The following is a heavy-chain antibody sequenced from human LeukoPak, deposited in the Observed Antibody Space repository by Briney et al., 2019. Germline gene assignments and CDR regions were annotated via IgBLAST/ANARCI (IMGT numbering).Heavy chain of an antibody. CDR1: GESFSKYY. J-gene: IGHJ6*03. CDR3: AREVIVVVPAAMVHYYYYMDV. D-gene: IGHD2-2*01. V-gene: IGHV4-34*01. Sequence: SETLSLTCAVYGESFSKYYWSWIRQPPGKGLEWIGEINHSGNTNYNPSLKSRVTISVDTSKNQFSLKLSSVTAADTAVYYCAREVIVVVPAAMVHYYYYMDVWGKGTTVTVSS. CDR2: INHSGNT.